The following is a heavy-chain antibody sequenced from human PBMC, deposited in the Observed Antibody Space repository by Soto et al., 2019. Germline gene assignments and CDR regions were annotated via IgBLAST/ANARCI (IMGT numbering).Heavy chain of an antibody. V-gene: IGHV4-39*01. J-gene: IGHJ4*02. Sequence: PSETLSLTCTVSGGSISRSSYYWGWIRQTPGKGLEWIGNIYYSGNTYYNPSLQSRVTISVDTSKNQFSLKLTSATDADTAVYYCARRITRPERFDYWGQGALVTVSS. CDR3: ARRITRPERFDY. CDR2: IYYSGNT. D-gene: IGHD1-20*01. CDR1: GGSISRSSYY.